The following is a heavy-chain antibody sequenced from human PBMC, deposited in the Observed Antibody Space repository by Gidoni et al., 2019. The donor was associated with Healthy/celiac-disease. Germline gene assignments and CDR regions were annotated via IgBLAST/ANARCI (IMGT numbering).Heavy chain of an antibody. CDR1: GDSISTSSYY. J-gene: IGHJ5*02. CDR2: IYYRGST. Sequence: QLQLQESGPGLFKPSETLSLTCTVSGDSISTSSYYWGWIRQPPGKGLEWIGRIYYRGSTYYNPSLKSRVIISVDTSMNQFSLRLSSVTAADTAVYYCAREGYCSGGSCYSPGRWFDPWGQGALVTVSS. D-gene: IGHD2-15*01. V-gene: IGHV4-39*07. CDR3: AREGYCSGGSCYSPGRWFDP.